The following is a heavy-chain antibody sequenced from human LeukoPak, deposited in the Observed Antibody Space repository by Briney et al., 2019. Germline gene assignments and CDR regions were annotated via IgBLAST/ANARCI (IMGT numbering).Heavy chain of an antibody. D-gene: IGHD6-6*01. Sequence: GASVKVSCKASGGTFRTRAITWVRQAPGHGLELLGGIIPIFGTPSYVRKFQGRVTITVDDSTGTAYMEVTSLGSEDTAVYYCARSGSSVPNNWLDTWGQGTLVTVTS. CDR2: IIPIFGTP. V-gene: IGHV1-69*13. CDR3: ARSGSSVPNNWLDT. CDR1: GGTFRTRA. J-gene: IGHJ5*02.